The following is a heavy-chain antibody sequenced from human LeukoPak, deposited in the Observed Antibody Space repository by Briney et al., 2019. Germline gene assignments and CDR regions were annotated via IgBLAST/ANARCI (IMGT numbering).Heavy chain of an antibody. Sequence: GGSLRLSCAASGFTFSSYGMSWVRQAPGKGLEWVSAISGSGGSTYYADSVKGRFTISRDNSKNTLYLQMNSLRAEDTAVYYCARDCSSTSCYVNYMDVWGKGTTVTISS. D-gene: IGHD2-2*01. CDR3: ARDCSSTSCYVNYMDV. V-gene: IGHV3-23*01. J-gene: IGHJ6*03. CDR1: GFTFSSYG. CDR2: ISGSGGST.